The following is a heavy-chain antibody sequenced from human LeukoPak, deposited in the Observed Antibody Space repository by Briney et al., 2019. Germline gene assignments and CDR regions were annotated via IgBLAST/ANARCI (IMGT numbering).Heavy chain of an antibody. V-gene: IGHV3-7*01. CDR2: IKEDESQE. CDR3: ATYKNWVAGDV. D-gene: IGHD7-27*01. Sequence: GGSLRLSCAASGFSFSDSWMSWVRQAPGKGPEWVANIKEDESQEHYADSVKGRFTVSRGNAKNSLFLQMNSLRVEDTAVYYCATYKNWVAGDVWGQGTTVSVFS. CDR1: GFSFSDSW. J-gene: IGHJ6*02.